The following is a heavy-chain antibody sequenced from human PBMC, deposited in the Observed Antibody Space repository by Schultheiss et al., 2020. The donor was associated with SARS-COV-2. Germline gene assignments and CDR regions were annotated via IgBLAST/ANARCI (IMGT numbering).Heavy chain of an antibody. V-gene: IGHV3-33*01. J-gene: IGHJ6*02. Sequence: GGSLRLSCAASGFTFSSYGMHWVRQAPGKGLEWVAVIWYDGSNKYYADSVKGRFTISRDNSKNTLYLQMNSLRAEDTAVYYCARDGVVVTAMRGYYGMDVWGQGTTVTVSS. D-gene: IGHD2-21*02. CDR3: ARDGVVVTAMRGYYGMDV. CDR2: IWYDGSNK. CDR1: GFTFSSYG.